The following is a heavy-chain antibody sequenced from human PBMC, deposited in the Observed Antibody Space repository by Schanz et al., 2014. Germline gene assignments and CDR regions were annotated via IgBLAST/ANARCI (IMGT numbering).Heavy chain of an antibody. Sequence: QVQLQESGPGLVKPSETLSLTCTVSGGSISNYHWSWIQQPPGKGLEWLGYIYSSGNTNYNPSLKRRVTISVDTSKNHFSLTLSSVAAADTAVYYCARVAVDGTAGNRDHYYVLDVWGQGTPVTVSS. CDR3: ARVAVDGTAGNRDHYYVLDV. CDR2: IYSSGNT. D-gene: IGHD6-19*01. J-gene: IGHJ6*02. CDR1: GGSISNYH. V-gene: IGHV4-59*01.